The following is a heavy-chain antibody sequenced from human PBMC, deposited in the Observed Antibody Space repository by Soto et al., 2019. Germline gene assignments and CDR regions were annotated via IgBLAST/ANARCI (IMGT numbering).Heavy chain of an antibody. CDR3: ARDLDYDILTGHEFYMDV. CDR1: GFTFSSYS. D-gene: IGHD3-9*01. CDR2: ISSISSYI. J-gene: IGHJ6*03. Sequence: PGGSLRLSCAASGFTFSSYSMNWVRQAPGKGLEWVSSISSISSYIYYADLVKGRITISRDNAKNSLYLQMNSLRAEDTAVFYCARDLDYDILTGHEFYMDVWGKGTTVXXSX. V-gene: IGHV3-21*01.